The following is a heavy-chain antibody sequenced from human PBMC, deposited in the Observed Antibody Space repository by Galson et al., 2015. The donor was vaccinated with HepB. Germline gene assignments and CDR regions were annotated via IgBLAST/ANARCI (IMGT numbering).Heavy chain of an antibody. J-gene: IGHJ4*02. CDR1: GYTFTSYD. D-gene: IGHD6-13*01. CDR2: MNPNSGNT. V-gene: IGHV1-8*01. Sequence: SVKVSCKASGYTFTSYDINWVRQATGQGLEWMGWMNPNSGNTGYAQKFQGRVTMTRNTSISTAYMELSSLRSEDTAVYYCALWRGAAGYFDYWGQGTLVTVSS. CDR3: ALWRGAAGYFDY.